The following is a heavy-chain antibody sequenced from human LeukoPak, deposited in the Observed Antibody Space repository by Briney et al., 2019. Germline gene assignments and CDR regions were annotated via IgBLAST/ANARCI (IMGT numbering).Heavy chain of an antibody. CDR2: IYDSGST. D-gene: IGHD4-23*01. CDR1: GGSISSYY. CDR3: ARARWHGTVGFDY. V-gene: IGHV4-59*08. J-gene: IGHJ4*02. Sequence: SETLSLTCTVSGGSISSYYWNWIRQPPGKGLEWIGYIYDSGSTNYNPSLKSRVTISVDTSKNQLSLKLSSVTAVDTAVYYCARARWHGTVGFDYWGQGSLVTVSS.